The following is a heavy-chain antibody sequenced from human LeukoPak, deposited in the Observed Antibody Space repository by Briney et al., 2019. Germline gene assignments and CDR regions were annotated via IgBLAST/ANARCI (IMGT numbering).Heavy chain of an antibody. CDR3: AREKHYDCCGYSEDRDGFDI. Sequence: SETLSLTCTVSGGSISGYYWNWIRQPPGKGLEWIGYIYYSGSTNYNPSLKSRVTISVDTSKNQFSLKLSSVTAADTAVYYCAREKHYDCCGYSEDRDGFDIWGQGTMVTVSS. CDR1: GGSISGYY. D-gene: IGHD3-22*01. V-gene: IGHV4-59*01. CDR2: IYYSGST. J-gene: IGHJ3*02.